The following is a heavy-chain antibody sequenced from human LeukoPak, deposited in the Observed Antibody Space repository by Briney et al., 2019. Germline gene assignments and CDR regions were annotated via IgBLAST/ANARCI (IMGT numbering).Heavy chain of an antibody. J-gene: IGHJ6*03. CDR2: ISAGGSST. CDR3: AKGGGEQGGHYYYYMDV. D-gene: IGHD1/OR15-1a*01. Sequence: PGGSLRLSCAASGFTFSIYAMNWVRQGPGKGLEWVSFISAGGSSTYSADSVKGRFTISRDNSKNTLYLQMNSLRADDTAVYYGAKGGGEQGGHYYYYMDVWGKGTTVTVSS. V-gene: IGHV3-23*01. CDR1: GFTFSIYA.